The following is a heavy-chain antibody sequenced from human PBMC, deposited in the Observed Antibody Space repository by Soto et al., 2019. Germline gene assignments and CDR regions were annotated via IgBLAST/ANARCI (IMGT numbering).Heavy chain of an antibody. CDR2: IYWDDDK. CDR3: AHFAYGDYTRSWYFDL. V-gene: IGHV2-5*02. Sequence: QITLKESGPTLVKPTQTLTLTCTFSGFSLSTSGVGVGWIRQPPGKALEWLALIYWDDDKRYSPSLKSRLTIPKKTSKNQVVLKMPNRDPVDTATYYCAHFAYGDYTRSWYFDLWGRGTLFTVSS. CDR1: GFSLSTSGVG. J-gene: IGHJ2*01. D-gene: IGHD4-17*01.